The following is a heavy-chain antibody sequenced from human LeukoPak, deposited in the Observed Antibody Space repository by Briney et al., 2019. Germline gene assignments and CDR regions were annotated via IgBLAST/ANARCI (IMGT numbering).Heavy chain of an antibody. CDR1: GFSLSSYA. CDR3: AREKRSGYYPGY. D-gene: IGHD3-3*01. J-gene: IGHJ4*02. CDR2: ITYDGSSK. V-gene: IGHV3-30-3*01. Sequence: GGSLRLSCAASGFSLSSYAMHWVRQAPGKGLEWVAIITYDGSSKYYADSVEGRFTISRDQSKNTLYLQMNSLRPEDTAIYYCAREKRSGYYPGYWGQGTLVTVSS.